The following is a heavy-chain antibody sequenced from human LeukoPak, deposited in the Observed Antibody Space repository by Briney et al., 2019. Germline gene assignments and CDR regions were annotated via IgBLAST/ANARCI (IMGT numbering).Heavy chain of an antibody. CDR3: AKDQGSWVPYYFDY. V-gene: IGHV3-30*02. D-gene: IGHD2-15*01. J-gene: IGHJ4*02. Sequence: GGSLRLSCAASGFTFSNYGIHWVRQAPGKGLEWVAFIRYDGSNKYYADSVKGRFTISRDNSKNTLYLQMNSLRAEDTAVYYCAKDQGSWVPYYFDYWGQGTLVTVSS. CDR2: IRYDGSNK. CDR1: GFTFSNYG.